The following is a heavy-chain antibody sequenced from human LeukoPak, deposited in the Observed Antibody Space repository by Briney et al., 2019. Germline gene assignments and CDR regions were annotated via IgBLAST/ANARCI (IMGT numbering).Heavy chain of an antibody. Sequence: SETLSLTCTVSGGSISSYYWSWIRQPPGKGLEWIGYIYYSGSTNYNSSFKSRVTISIDTSKNQFSLRLSSVTAADTAVYYCATRKLGNDYWGQGTLVTVSS. J-gene: IGHJ4*02. CDR3: ATRKLGNDY. D-gene: IGHD7-27*01. V-gene: IGHV4-59*01. CDR2: IYYSGST. CDR1: GGSISSYY.